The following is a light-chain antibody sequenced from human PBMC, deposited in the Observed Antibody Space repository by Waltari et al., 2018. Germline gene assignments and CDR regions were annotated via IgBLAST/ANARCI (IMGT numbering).Light chain of an antibody. CDR3: QEYNDWPET. CDR2: GAS. J-gene: IGKJ1*01. CDR1: QGVGSN. V-gene: IGKV3-15*01. Sequence: EVVMTQSPATLSVSPGERATLSCMASQGVGSNLAWYQQKPGKAPRLLIYGASTRATGIPVRFSGSGSGREFTLTISSLQSEDCAIYYCQEYNDWPETFGQGTKVDIK.